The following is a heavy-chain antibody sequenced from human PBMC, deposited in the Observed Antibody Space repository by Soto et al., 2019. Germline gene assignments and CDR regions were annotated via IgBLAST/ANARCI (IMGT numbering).Heavy chain of an antibody. V-gene: IGHV4-4*02. CDR2: IYHCGST. Sequence: PSETLSLSCAVSGGSISRNNWWRWARQPPEKGLEWIGEIYHCGSTNYNPSLKSRVSISVDKSKNHFSRKLSSVTVADTAVYYCARPATVAGTYSYWGQGTLVT. CDR3: ARPATVAGTYSY. J-gene: IGHJ4*02. D-gene: IGHD6-19*01. CDR1: GGSISRNNW.